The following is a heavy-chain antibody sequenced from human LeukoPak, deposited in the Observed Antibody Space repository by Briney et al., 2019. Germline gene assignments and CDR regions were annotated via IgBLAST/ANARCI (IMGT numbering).Heavy chain of an antibody. CDR3: ARWGHYYDRSGYYFDY. D-gene: IGHD3-22*01. CDR1: GFTFSSYA. V-gene: IGHV3-23*01. CDR2: ISGSGAST. J-gene: IGHJ4*02. Sequence: GGSLRLSCAASGFTFSSYAMNWVRQAPGKGLEWVSAISGSGASTYYADSVKGRFTISRDNSKNTLNLQLNSLRAEDTAVYYCARWGHYYDRSGYYFDYWGQGTLVTVSS.